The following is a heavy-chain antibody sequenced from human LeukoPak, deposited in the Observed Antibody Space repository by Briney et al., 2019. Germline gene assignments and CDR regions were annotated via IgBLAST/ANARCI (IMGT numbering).Heavy chain of an antibody. CDR1: GGSISSYY. J-gene: IGHJ4*02. CDR3: GRQVNGGWSSGIFDY. Sequence: PSETLSLTCTVSGGSISSYYWSWIRQPPGKGLEWIGYIYYSGSTNYNPSLKSRVTISVDTSKNQFSLKLSSGTVADTVVFFGGRQVNGGWSSGIFDYWARGTLVTVSS. CDR2: IYYSGST. V-gene: IGHV4-59*08. D-gene: IGHD6-19*01.